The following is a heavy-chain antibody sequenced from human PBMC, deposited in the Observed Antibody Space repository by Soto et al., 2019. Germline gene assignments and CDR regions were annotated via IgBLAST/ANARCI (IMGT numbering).Heavy chain of an antibody. Sequence: QVQLVESGGGVVQPGRSLRLSCAASGFTFSSYGMHWVLQAPGRGLEWVAVISYDGSNKYYADSVKGRFTISRDNSKNTLDLQMNSLRAEDTAVYYCAKACSGWYHDYWGQGALGSVYS. CDR3: AKACSGWYHDY. CDR2: ISYDGSNK. D-gene: IGHD6-19*01. V-gene: IGHV3-30*18. J-gene: IGHJ4*02. CDR1: GFTFSSYG.